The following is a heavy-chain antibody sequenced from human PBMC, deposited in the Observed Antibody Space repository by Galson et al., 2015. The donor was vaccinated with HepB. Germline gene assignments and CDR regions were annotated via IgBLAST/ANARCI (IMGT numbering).Heavy chain of an antibody. CDR3: ARLKSLHKRLNMYYFGMDV. V-gene: IGHV1-8*01. Sequence: SVKVSCTASGDTFSSYDINWVRQATGQGLEWMGWMNPNSGNTGYAQKFQGRVTMTRSTSISTAYMELSGLTSEDTAVYFCARLKSLHKRLNMYYFGMDVWGQGTTVTVSS. J-gene: IGHJ6*02. CDR1: GDTFSSYD. CDR2: MNPNSGNT.